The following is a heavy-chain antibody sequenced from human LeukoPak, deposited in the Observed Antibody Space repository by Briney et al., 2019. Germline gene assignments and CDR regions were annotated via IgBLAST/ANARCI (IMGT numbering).Heavy chain of an antibody. J-gene: IGHJ4*02. Sequence: GASVKVSCKVSGYTLTELSMHWVRQAPGKGREWMGGFDPEDGETIYAQKFQGRVTMTEDTSTDTAYMELSSLRSEDTAVYYCATGPRSSWYYFDYWGQGTLVTVSS. CDR2: FDPEDGET. D-gene: IGHD6-13*01. V-gene: IGHV1-24*01. CDR3: ATGPRSSWYYFDY. CDR1: GYTLTELS.